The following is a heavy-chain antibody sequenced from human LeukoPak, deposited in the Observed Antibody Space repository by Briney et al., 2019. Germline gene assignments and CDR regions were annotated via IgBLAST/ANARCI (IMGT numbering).Heavy chain of an antibody. CDR2: IKSKTDGGTT. V-gene: IGHV3-15*01. Sequence: PGGSLRLPCAASGFTFSNAWMSWVRQAPGKGLEWVGRIKSKTDGGTTDYAAPVKGRFTISRDDSKNTLYLQMNSLKTEDTAVYYCTTAKGTMIVGMDVWGQGTTVTVSS. J-gene: IGHJ6*02. CDR3: TTAKGTMIVGMDV. CDR1: GFTFSNAW. D-gene: IGHD3-22*01.